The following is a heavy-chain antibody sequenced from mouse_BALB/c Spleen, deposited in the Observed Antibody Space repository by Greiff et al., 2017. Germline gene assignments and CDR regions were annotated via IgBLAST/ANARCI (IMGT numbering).Heavy chain of an antibody. D-gene: IGHD2-3*01. CDR1: GFTFSSYT. J-gene: IGHJ4*01. CDR3: TRDLNGWLQDYAMDY. V-gene: IGHV5-6-4*01. CDR2: ISSGGSYT. Sequence: EVKLMESGGGLVKPGGSLKLSCAASGFTFSSYTMSWVRQTPEKRLEWVATISSGGSYTYYPDSVKGRVTISRDNAKNTLYLQMSSLKSEDTAMYYCTRDLNGWLQDYAMDYWGQGTSVTVSS.